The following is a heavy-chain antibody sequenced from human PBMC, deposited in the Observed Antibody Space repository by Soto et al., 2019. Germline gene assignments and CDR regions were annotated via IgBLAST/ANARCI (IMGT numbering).Heavy chain of an antibody. J-gene: IGHJ4*02. CDR3: AKSLKGYCSGGSCYSY. V-gene: IGHV3-23*01. D-gene: IGHD2-15*01. CDR2: ISGSGGST. CDR1: GFTFSSYA. Sequence: LRLSCAASGFTFSSYAMSWVRQAPGKGLEWVSAISGSGGSTYYADSVKGRFTISRDNSKNTLYLQMNSLRAEDTAVYYCAKSLKGYCSGGSCYSYWGQGTLVTVSS.